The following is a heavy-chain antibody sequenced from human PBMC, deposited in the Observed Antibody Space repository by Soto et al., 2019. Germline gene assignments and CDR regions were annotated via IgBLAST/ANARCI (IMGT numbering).Heavy chain of an antibody. V-gene: IGHV1-69*13. CDR2: TIPIFGTA. CDR3: ASYSFRYNWNYYAFDY. Sequence: GASVKVSCKASGGTFSSYAISWVRQAPGQGLEWMGGTIPIFGTANYAQKFQGRVTITADESTSTAYMELSSLRSEDTAVYSCASYSFRYNWNYYAFDYWGQGTVATVS. D-gene: IGHD1-7*01. J-gene: IGHJ4*02. CDR1: GGTFSSYA.